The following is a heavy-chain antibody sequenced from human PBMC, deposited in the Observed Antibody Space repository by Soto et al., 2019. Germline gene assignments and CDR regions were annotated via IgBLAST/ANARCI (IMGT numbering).Heavy chain of an antibody. D-gene: IGHD2-2*01. V-gene: IGHV1-3*01. CDR3: AKDFVVPAAIYYYYGMDV. Sequence: ASVKVSCKASGYTFTSYAMHWVRQAPGQRLEWMGWINAGNGNTKYSQKFQGRVTITRDTSASTAYMELSSLRSEDTAVYYCAKDFVVPAAIYYYYGMDVWGQGTTVTVSS. CDR2: INAGNGNT. CDR1: GYTFTSYA. J-gene: IGHJ6*02.